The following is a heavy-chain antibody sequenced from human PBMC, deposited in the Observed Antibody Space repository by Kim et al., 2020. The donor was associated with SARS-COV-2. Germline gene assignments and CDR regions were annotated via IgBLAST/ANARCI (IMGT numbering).Heavy chain of an antibody. D-gene: IGHD3-3*01. V-gene: IGHV1-2*04. J-gene: IGHJ4*02. Sequence: ASVKVSCKASGYTFTGYYMHWVRQAPGQGLEWMGWINPNSGGTNYAQKFQGWVTMTRDTSISTAYMELSRLRSDDTAVYYCARAGRLGWLFLNAGTYYFDYWGQGTLVTVSS. CDR3: ARAGRLGWLFLNAGTYYFDY. CDR2: INPNSGGT. CDR1: GYTFTGYY.